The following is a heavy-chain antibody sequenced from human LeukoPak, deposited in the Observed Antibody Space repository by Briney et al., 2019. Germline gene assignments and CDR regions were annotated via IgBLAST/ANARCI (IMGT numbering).Heavy chain of an antibody. J-gene: IGHJ4*02. D-gene: IGHD1-26*01. CDR3: ARHPTVFATSFYYFDY. Sequence: SETLSLTCAVYGGSFSGYYWSWIRQPPGKGLEWIGYIYYSGSTNYNPSLKSRVTISVDTSKNQFSLKLSSVTAADTAVYYCARHPTVFATSFYYFDYWGQGTLVTVSS. CDR2: IYYSGST. CDR1: GGSFSGYY. V-gene: IGHV4-59*08.